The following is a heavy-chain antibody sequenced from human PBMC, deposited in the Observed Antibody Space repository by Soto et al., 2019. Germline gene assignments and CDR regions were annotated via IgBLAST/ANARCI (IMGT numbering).Heavy chain of an antibody. CDR1: GYTFTGYY. Sequence: ASVKVSCKASGYTFTGYYMHWVRQAPGQGLEWMGWVNPNSGGTNYAQKFQGRVTMTRDTSISTAYMELSRLRSDDTAVYYCAREGGYCSSTSCQTFYYYYGMDVWGQGTTVTVSS. V-gene: IGHV1-2*02. CDR3: AREGGYCSSTSCQTFYYYYGMDV. D-gene: IGHD2-2*01. J-gene: IGHJ6*02. CDR2: VNPNSGGT.